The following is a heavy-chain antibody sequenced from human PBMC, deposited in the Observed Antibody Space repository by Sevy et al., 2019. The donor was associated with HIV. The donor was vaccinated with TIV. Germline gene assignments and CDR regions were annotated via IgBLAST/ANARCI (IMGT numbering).Heavy chain of an antibody. D-gene: IGHD4-17*01. CDR3: ARDLEFYDYGDYGPAFMPDY. CDR1: GFSFSRYW. Sequence: GGSLRLSCVASGFSFSRYWMSWVRQTPEKGLEWVANIKQDGSEKNYVDSVKGRFTISRDIAKNTLHLQMNSLRAEDTAVYYCARDLEFYDYGDYGPAFMPDYWGQGTLVTVSS. CDR2: IKQDGSEK. J-gene: IGHJ4*02. V-gene: IGHV3-7*01.